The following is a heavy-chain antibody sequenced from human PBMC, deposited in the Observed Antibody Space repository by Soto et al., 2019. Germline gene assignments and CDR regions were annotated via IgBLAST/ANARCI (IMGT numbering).Heavy chain of an antibody. CDR1: GYTFSSKY. V-gene: IGHV1-46*03. CDR3: VRDCSGGSCYGVFDY. J-gene: IGHJ4*02. Sequence: GASVKVSCKASGYTFSSKYIHWVRQAPGQGLEWMGIINPSGGSTTYAQKFQGRVTMTRDTSTSTVYMELSSLTSEDTAVYSCVRDCSGGSCYGVFDYWGQGTLVTVSS. D-gene: IGHD2-15*01. CDR2: INPSGGST.